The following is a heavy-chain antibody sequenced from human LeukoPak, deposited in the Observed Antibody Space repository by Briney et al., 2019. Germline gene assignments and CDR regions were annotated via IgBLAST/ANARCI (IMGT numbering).Heavy chain of an antibody. V-gene: IGHV1-18*01. CDR2: ISAYNGNT. Sequence: ASVKVSCKVSGSTFTSYGISWVRQAPGHGIEWMGWISAYNGNTNYAQKLQGRVTMTTDTSTSTAYMELRSLRSDDTAVYYCARDVVAVYGSGSYLYWGQGTLVTVSS. D-gene: IGHD3-10*01. CDR3: ARDVVAVYGSGSYLY. CDR1: GSTFTSYG. J-gene: IGHJ4*02.